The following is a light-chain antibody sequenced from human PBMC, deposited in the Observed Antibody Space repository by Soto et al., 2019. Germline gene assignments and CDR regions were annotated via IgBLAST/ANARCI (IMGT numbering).Light chain of an antibody. Sequence: QSALTQPASVSGSPGQSITISCNGTSSDVGGYNYVSWYQQHPGEAPKLLIYDVSNRPSGVSNRFSGSKSGNTASLTISGLQAEDEADYYCSSYRSSSTVYVFGTGTKVTVL. CDR2: DVS. CDR1: SSDVGGYNY. CDR3: SSYRSSSTVYV. J-gene: IGLJ1*01. V-gene: IGLV2-14*01.